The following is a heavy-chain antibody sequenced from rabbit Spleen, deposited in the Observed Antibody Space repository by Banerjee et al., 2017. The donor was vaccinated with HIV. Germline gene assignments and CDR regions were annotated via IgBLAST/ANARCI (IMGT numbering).Heavy chain of an antibody. V-gene: IGHV1S45*01. CDR2: IYTGSSGST. CDR1: GLDFSSSYW. D-gene: IGHD3-1*01. Sequence: QEQLVESGGGLVQPEGSLTLTCKASGLDFSSSYWICWVRQAPGKGLEWIACIYTGSSGSTYYASWAKGRFTISKTSSTTVTLQMTSLTAADTATYFCASDIYPTATTWGLGSNLWGQGTLVTVS. CDR3: ASDIYPTATTWGLGSNL. J-gene: IGHJ4*01.